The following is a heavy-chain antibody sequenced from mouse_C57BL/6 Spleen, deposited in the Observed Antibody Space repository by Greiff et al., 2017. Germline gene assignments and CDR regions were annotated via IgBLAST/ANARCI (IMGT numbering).Heavy chain of an antibody. V-gene: IGHV3-6*01. CDR2: ISYDGSN. Sequence: VQLKESGPGLVKPSQSLSLTCSVTGYSITSGYYWNWIRQFPGNKLEWMGYISYDGSNNYNPSLKNRISITRDTSKNQFFLKLNSVTTEDTATYYCARDHYDYDGTDYWGQGTTLTVSS. CDR1: GYSITSGYY. CDR3: ARDHYDYDGTDY. D-gene: IGHD2-4*01. J-gene: IGHJ2*01.